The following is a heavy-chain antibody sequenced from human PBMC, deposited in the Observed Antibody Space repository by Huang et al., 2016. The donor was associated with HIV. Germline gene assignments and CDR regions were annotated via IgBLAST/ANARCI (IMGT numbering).Heavy chain of an antibody. CDR1: GGSISSGAYS. Sequence: QLQLQESGSGLVKPSQTLSLTCAVSGGSISSGAYSWRWIRQPPGKGLEWIGYIYHSGSTYYTPSLKSRVTISVDRSKNQFSLKLSSVTAADTAVYYCARDLAAAGTGAFDIWGQGTMVTVSS. CDR2: IYHSGST. D-gene: IGHD6-13*01. J-gene: IGHJ3*02. V-gene: IGHV4-30-2*01. CDR3: ARDLAAAGTGAFDI.